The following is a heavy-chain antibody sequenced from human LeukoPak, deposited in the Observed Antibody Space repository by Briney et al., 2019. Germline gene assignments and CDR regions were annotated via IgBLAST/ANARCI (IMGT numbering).Heavy chain of an antibody. CDR1: GFTVSSNY. V-gene: IGHV3-53*04. D-gene: IGHD6-19*01. Sequence: GGSLTLSCAASGFTVSSNYMSWVRQAPGKGLEWVSVIYSGSSNTYYTDSVKGRFTISGHNSKNTLYLQMNSLRAEDTAVYYCARVGSGWYDFDYWGQGTLVTVSS. J-gene: IGHJ4*02. CDR3: ARVGSGWYDFDY. CDR2: IYSGSSNT.